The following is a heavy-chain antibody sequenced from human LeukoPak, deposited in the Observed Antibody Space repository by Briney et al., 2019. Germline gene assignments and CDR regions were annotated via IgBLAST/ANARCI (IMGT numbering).Heavy chain of an antibody. CDR1: HYSITSGYY. Sequence: PSETLSLTCSVSHYSITSGYYWGWIRQPPGKGLEWIGEINHSGSTNYNPSLKSRVTISVDTSKNQFSLKVSSVTAADTAVYYCARHGTAVAGTGVMNWFDPWGQGTLVTVSS. V-gene: IGHV4-38-2*01. J-gene: IGHJ5*02. CDR3: ARHGTAVAGTGVMNWFDP. CDR2: INHSGST. D-gene: IGHD6-19*01.